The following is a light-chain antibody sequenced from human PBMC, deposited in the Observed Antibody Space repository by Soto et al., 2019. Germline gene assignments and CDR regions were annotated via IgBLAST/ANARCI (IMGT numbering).Light chain of an antibody. Sequence: DIQMTQSPSTLSASVGDRVTITCRASQSINTWLAWYQKKPGTAPKLLIYKASTLENGVPSRFSGSRSGTEFTLTVSSLXPDDFATYYCQQYNDSFPYTFGQGTKVDIK. J-gene: IGKJ2*01. CDR1: QSINTW. CDR3: QQYNDSFPYT. CDR2: KAS. V-gene: IGKV1-5*03.